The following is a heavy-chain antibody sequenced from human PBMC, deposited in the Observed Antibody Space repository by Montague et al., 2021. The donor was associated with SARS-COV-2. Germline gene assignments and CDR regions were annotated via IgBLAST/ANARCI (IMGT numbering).Heavy chain of an antibody. CDR1: GVSVTDYY. Sequence: SETLSLTCTVSGVSVTDYYWSWIRQPPGKGLEWVGDVLYNKGTNFNPSLKSRVAISVDTSKNQFSLRLTSVTAADTALYYCVRHPHYDGLNGPLDFWDQGTLVTVSS. CDR3: VRHPHYDGLNGPLDF. J-gene: IGHJ4*02. D-gene: IGHD3-9*01. V-gene: IGHV4-59*08. CDR2: VLYNKGT.